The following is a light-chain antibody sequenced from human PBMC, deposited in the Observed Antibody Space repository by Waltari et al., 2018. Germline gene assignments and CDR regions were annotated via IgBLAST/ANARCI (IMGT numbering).Light chain of an antibody. V-gene: IGLV2-11*01. CDR2: DVT. CDR1: SSDVGGYNY. J-gene: IGLJ3*02. CDR3: CSYAGSITFWV. Sequence: QSALTQPRSVSGSPGQSVTISCTGTSSDVGGYNYVSCYQHHPGKAPKLLIYDVTKRPSGVPDRFSASKSDNTASLTISGLQAEDEADYYCCSYAGSITFWVFGGGTKLTVL.